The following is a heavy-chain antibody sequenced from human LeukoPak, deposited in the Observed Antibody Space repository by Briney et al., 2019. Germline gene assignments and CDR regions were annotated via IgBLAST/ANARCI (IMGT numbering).Heavy chain of an antibody. V-gene: IGHV3-7*01. CDR3: ARRSGGDY. D-gene: IGHD3-10*01. J-gene: IGHJ4*02. CDR2: IKQDGSEK. CDR1: GYSFTSYW. Sequence: GESLKISCKGSGYSFTSYWIGWVRQAPGKGLEWVANIKQDGSEKYYVDSVKGRFTISRDNAKNSLYLQMNSLRAEDTAVYYCARRSGGDYWGQGTLVTVSS.